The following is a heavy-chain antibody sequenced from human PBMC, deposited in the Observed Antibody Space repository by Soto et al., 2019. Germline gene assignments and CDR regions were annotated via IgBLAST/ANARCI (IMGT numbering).Heavy chain of an antibody. CDR3: VPSNWFDP. J-gene: IGHJ5*02. V-gene: IGHV4-39*01. CDR2: IYYSGST. Sequence: SETLSLTCAVSGGSISSSSYYWGWIRQPPGKGLEWIGRIYYSGSTYYNPSLKSRVTISVDTSKNQFSLKLGSVTAADTAVYYCVPSNWFDPWGQGTLVTVSS. CDR1: GGSISSSSYY.